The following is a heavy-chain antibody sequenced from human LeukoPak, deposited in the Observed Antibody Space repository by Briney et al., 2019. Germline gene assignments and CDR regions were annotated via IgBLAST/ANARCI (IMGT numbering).Heavy chain of an antibody. J-gene: IGHJ4*02. CDR2: ISSSSSTI. CDR1: GFTFSSYS. Sequence: PGGSLRLSCAASGFTFSSYSMNWVRQAPGKGLEWVSYISSSSSTIYYADSVKGRFTISRDNAKNSLYLQMNSLRDEDTAVYYCARCLRRSSGSYGSGYWGQGTLVTVSS. V-gene: IGHV3-48*02. CDR3: ARCLRRSSGSYGSGY. D-gene: IGHD1-26*01.